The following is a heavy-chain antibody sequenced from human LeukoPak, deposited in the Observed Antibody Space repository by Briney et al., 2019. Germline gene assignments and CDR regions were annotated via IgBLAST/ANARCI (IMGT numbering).Heavy chain of an antibody. CDR1: GFTFSRYW. Sequence: SGGSLRLSCVASGFTFSRYWMHWVRQAPGKGLVWVSRINSDGRSTNYADSVKGRFSISRDNAENTLYLQMNSLRVEDTAVYYCAKFLEGFDYWGQGTLVTVSS. J-gene: IGHJ4*02. D-gene: IGHD3-3*01. CDR3: AKFLEGFDY. CDR2: INSDGRST. V-gene: IGHV3-74*01.